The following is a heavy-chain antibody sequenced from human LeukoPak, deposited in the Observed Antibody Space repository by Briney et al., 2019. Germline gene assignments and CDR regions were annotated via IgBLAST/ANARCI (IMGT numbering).Heavy chain of an antibody. CDR2: IYDNGST. D-gene: IGHD6-13*01. Sequence: SETLSLTCAVSGGSISRGNWWSWVRQSPGKGLEWIGEIYDNGSTNYNPSLKSRVTISVDKSKNQFSLKLSSVTAADTAVYYCASPRAERSTWYAVDYWGQGTLVTVSA. J-gene: IGHJ4*02. CDR1: GGSISRGNW. CDR3: ASPRAERSTWYAVDY. V-gene: IGHV4-4*02.